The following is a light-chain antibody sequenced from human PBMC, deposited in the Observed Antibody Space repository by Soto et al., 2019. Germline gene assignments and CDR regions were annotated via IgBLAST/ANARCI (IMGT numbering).Light chain of an antibody. CDR1: QDISSW. CDR2: AAS. V-gene: IGKV1-12*01. Sequence: DIQMTHSPSSLSASVGDRVTINCRASQDISSWLAWYQQKPGKAPKLLIYAASNLQSGVPSRFSGRGSGTDFTLTISSLQPEDFATYFCQQGYSFAFTFGPGTKVDIK. J-gene: IGKJ3*01. CDR3: QQGYSFAFT.